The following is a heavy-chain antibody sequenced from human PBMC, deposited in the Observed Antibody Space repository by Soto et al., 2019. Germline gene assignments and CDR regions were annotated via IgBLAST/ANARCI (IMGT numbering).Heavy chain of an antibody. CDR3: ARAIAAAGAKRPPYNWFDP. CDR1: GYTFTSYY. Sequence: GASVKVSCKASGYTFTSYYMHWVRQAPGQGLEWMGKINPSGGSTSYAQKFQGRVTMTRDTSTSTVYMELSSLRSEDTAVYYCARAIAAAGAKRPPYNWFDPWGQGTLVTVSS. J-gene: IGHJ5*02. D-gene: IGHD6-13*01. CDR2: INPSGGST. V-gene: IGHV1-46*01.